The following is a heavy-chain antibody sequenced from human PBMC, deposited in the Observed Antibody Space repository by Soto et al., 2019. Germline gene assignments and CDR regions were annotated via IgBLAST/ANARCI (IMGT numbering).Heavy chain of an antibody. CDR2: VSPPFRTS. CDR1: GVSYNNNG. Sequence: QVQLVQCGAEVKKPGSSVKVSCKTSGVSYNNNGIGWVRQAPGHGLEWMGGVSPPFRTSNYARKFQGRISITADASTGTVNMELSSLTSEDTAQYYCARVLYYGSASYSPYGMDVWGQGTTVTVSS. J-gene: IGHJ6*02. V-gene: IGHV1-69*01. CDR3: ARVLYYGSASYSPYGMDV. D-gene: IGHD3-10*01.